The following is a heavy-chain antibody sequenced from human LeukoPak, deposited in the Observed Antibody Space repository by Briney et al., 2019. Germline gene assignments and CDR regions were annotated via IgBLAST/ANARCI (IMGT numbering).Heavy chain of an antibody. Sequence: SETLSLTCTVSGGSISSSSYYWGWIRQPPGKGLEWIGSIYYSGSTYYNPSLKSRVTISVDTSKNQFSLKLSSVTAADTAVYCCARVARWVDPWGQGTLVTVSS. CDR2: IYYSGST. CDR3: ARVARWVDP. J-gene: IGHJ5*02. CDR1: GGSISSSSYY. V-gene: IGHV4-39*07.